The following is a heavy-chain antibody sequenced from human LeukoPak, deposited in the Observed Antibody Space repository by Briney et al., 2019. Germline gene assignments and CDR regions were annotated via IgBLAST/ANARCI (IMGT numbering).Heavy chain of an antibody. J-gene: IGHJ4*02. CDR2: IRSKANSYAT. CDR3: AKDPGYQVVYCFDY. CDR1: GFTFSGSA. Sequence: GGSLKLSCAASGFTFSGSAMHWVRQASGKGLEWVGRIRSKANSYATAYAASVKGRFTISRDDSKNTAYLQMNSLRVEDTAVYYCAKDPGYQVVYCFDYWGQGTLVTVSS. V-gene: IGHV3-73*01. D-gene: IGHD2-2*01.